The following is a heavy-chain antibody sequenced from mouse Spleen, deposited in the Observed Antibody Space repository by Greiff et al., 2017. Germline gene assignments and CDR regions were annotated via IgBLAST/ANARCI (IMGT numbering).Heavy chain of an antibody. J-gene: IGHJ4*01. V-gene: IGHV1-52*01. CDR1: GYTFTSYW. D-gene: IGHD4-1*01. CDR2: IDPSDSET. Sequence: VQLQQSGPELVRPGSSVKLSCKASGYTFTSYWMHWVKQRPIQGLEWIGNIDPSDSETHYNQKFKDKATLTVDKSSSTAYMQLSSLTSEDSAVYYCGLGLYAMDYWGQGTSVTVSS. CDR3: GLGLYAMDY.